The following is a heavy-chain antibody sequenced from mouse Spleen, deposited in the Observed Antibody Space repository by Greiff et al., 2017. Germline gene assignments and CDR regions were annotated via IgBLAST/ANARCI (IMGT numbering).Heavy chain of an antibody. CDR2: ISSGGGST. CDR1: GFTFSSYY. J-gene: IGHJ2*01. CDR3: ARGPIYYGNPYYFDY. V-gene: IGHV5-12-1*01. D-gene: IGHD2-1*01. Sequence: DVHLVESGGGLVKLGGSLKLSCAASGFTFSSYYMSWVRQTPEKRLEWVATISSGGGSTYYPDSVKGRFTISRDNAKNTLYLQMSSLNSEDTAVYYCARGPIYYGNPYYFDYWGQGTTLTVSS.